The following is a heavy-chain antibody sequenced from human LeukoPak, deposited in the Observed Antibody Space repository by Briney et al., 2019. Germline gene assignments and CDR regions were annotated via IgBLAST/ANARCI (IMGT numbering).Heavy chain of an antibody. V-gene: IGHV3-7*04. CDR1: GFTFSSYW. J-gene: IGHJ4*02. Sequence: GGSLRLSCAASGFTFSSYWMSWVRQAPGKGLEWVANIKQDGSEKYYVDSVKGRFTISRDNAKNSLYLQMNSLRAEDTAVYYCARGLNYYDSSALVYWGQGTLVTVSS. CDR3: ARGLNYYDSSALVY. CDR2: IKQDGSEK. D-gene: IGHD3-22*01.